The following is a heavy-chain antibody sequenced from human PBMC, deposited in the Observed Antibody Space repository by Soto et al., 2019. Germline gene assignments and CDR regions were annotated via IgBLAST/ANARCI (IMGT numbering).Heavy chain of an antibody. CDR1: GGSVSSGSYY. D-gene: IGHD1-26*01. CDR2: IYYSGST. J-gene: IGHJ5*02. V-gene: IGHV4-61*01. CDR3: ARGAYGPNWFDP. Sequence: PSETLSLTCTVSGGSVSSGSYYWSWIRQPPGKGLEWIGYIYYSGSTNYNPSLKSRVTISVDTSKNQFSLKLSSVTAADTAVYYCARGAYGPNWFDPWGQGTPVTVSS.